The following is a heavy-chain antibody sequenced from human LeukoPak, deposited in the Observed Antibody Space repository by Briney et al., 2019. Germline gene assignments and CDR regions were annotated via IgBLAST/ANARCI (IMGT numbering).Heavy chain of an antibody. CDR2: ISGSGGST. V-gene: IGHV3-23*01. D-gene: IGHD6-19*01. J-gene: IGHJ4*02. CDR1: GFTFSSYA. CDR3: AKGPQKSQWQLYYFDY. Sequence: GGSLRLSCAASGFTFSSYAMSWVRQAPGKGLEWVSAISGSGGSTYYADSVKGRFTISRDNSKNTLYLQMNSLRAEDTAVYYCAKGPQKSQWQLYYFDYWGQGTLVTVSS.